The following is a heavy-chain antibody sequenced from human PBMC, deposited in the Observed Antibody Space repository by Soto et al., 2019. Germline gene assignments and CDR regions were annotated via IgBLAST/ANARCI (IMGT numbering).Heavy chain of an antibody. CDR1: GGSFSDNY. CDR2: INHSGST. Sequence: SETLSLTCAVYGGSFSDNYWSWIRQPPGKGLEWLGEINHSGSTNHNPSLKSRVTILADTSKKQFSLKLSSVTAAGTAVYYCARGRGEIQGPWGQGTLVTVSS. V-gene: IGHV4-34*01. CDR3: ARGRGEIQGP. D-gene: IGHD3-16*01. J-gene: IGHJ5*02.